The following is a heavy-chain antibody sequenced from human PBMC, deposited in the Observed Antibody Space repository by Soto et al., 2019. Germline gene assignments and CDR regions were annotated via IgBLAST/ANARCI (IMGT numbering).Heavy chain of an antibody. CDR2: ISGGGDST. V-gene: IGHV3-23*01. Sequence: EVPLLESGGGLVQPGGSLRLSCVGSGFTFISYAMNWVRQAPGKGLEWVSGISGGGDSTFDADSVKGRFTISRDNSKNTVNLQMNSLRADDTVVYYCARKVLGSTSRPDYWYFELWGRGTLVTVSS. CDR1: GFTFISYA. J-gene: IGHJ2*01. D-gene: IGHD3-16*01. CDR3: ARKVLGSTSRPDYWYFEL.